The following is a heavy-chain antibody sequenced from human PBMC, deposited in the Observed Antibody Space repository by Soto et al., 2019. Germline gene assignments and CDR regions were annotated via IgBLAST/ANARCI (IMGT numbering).Heavy chain of an antibody. D-gene: IGHD3-3*01. J-gene: IGHJ4*02. Sequence: EVQLVESGGGLVQPGRSLRLSCAASGFTFDDYAMHWVRQAPGKGLEWVSGISWNSGSIGYADSVKGRFTISRDNDKNSLYLQMNSLRADDTALYYCAKASYDFWRDGNGGYYFDYWGQGTLVTVSS. CDR2: ISWNSGSI. CDR1: GFTFDDYA. V-gene: IGHV3-9*01. CDR3: AKASYDFWRDGNGGYYFDY.